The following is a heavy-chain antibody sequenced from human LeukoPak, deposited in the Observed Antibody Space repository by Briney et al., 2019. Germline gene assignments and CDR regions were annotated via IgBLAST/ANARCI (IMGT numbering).Heavy chain of an antibody. CDR3: AKLIGGFSVY. D-gene: IGHD3-10*01. Sequence: PGGSLRLSCAASGFTFSSYAMIWVRQAPGKGLEWVSSSGDTGSTYYTDSVKGRFTISRDNSKNTLFLQMDSLRAEDTAVYYCAKLIGGFSVYWGQGTLVTVSS. CDR1: GFTFSSYA. V-gene: IGHV3-23*01. J-gene: IGHJ4*02. CDR2: SGDTGST.